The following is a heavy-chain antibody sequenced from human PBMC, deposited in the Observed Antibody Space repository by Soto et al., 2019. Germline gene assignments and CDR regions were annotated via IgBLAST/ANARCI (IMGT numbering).Heavy chain of an antibody. CDR2: MNTNSGNT. J-gene: IGHJ2*01. CDR1: GYSYSIDH. Sequence: LKGSCKTSGYSYSIDHINWRRLDTGKGLEWMGWMNTNSGNTGYAEKFQGRVPMTRNTSISTAYMELSSLRSEDTAVYYCAVYPATRYGYFDLWGRATLVTVSS. D-gene: IGHD2-15*01. CDR3: AVYPATRYGYFDL. V-gene: IGHV1-8*01.